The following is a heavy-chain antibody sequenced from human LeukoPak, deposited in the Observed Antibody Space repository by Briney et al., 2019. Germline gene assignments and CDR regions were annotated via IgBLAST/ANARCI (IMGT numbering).Heavy chain of an antibody. CDR3: AGDVGRSWAWYFDY. CDR2: MSHTGETI. CDR1: GLSFSDYF. D-gene: IGHD6-13*01. V-gene: IGHV3-11*01. J-gene: IGHJ4*02. Sequence: GGSLRLSCAASGLSFSDYFMSWIRQAPGKGLEWVSYMSHTGETIYYADSVKGRFTISRDNTKNLLYLQMNSLRGDDTAVYCCAGDVGRSWAWYFDYWGQGTLVSVSS.